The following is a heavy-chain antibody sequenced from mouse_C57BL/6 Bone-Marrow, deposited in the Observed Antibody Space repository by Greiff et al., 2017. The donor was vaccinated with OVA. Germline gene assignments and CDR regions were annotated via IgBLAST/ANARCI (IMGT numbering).Heavy chain of an antibody. V-gene: IGHV1-15*01. Sequence: VQLQESGAELVRPGASVTLSCKASGYTFTDYEMHWVKQTPVHGLEWIGAIDPETGGTAYNQKFKGKAIMTADKSSSTAYMELRSLTSEDSAVYYCTRGYSNYYAMDYWDQGTAVPVSS. CDR3: TRGYSNYYAMDY. D-gene: IGHD2-5*01. CDR2: IDPETGGT. J-gene: IGHJ4*01. CDR1: GYTFTDYE.